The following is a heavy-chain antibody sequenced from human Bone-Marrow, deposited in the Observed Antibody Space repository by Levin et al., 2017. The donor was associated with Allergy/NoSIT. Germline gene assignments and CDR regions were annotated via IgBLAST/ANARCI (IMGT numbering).Heavy chain of an antibody. CDR3: GRDPNGGGDYYSGAEYLQR. CDR2: IGACNGNT. Sequence: GASVKVSCKASGYNFASYGISWVRQAPGRGLEWMGWIGACNGNTNYAQNLQGRVTMTTDTSTSTAYMELRSLRSDDTAVYYWGRDPNGGGDYYSGAEYLQRWGQGTLVTVS. D-gene: IGHD2-21*02. CDR1: GYNFASYG. V-gene: IGHV1-18*01. J-gene: IGHJ1*01.